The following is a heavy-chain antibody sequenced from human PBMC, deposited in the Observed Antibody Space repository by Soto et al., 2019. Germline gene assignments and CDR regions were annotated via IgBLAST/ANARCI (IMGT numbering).Heavy chain of an antibody. Sequence: QVQLVQSGAEVTKPGASVKVSCKASCYTFTSYGISWVRQAHGQGLDRMGWISASNGNTNYAQKLQRRVTMTTDTSTSTAYMERRSLRSDDTDVYYCARGCIDVWGQGTKVTVSS. V-gene: IGHV1-18*01. CDR2: ISASNGNT. CDR3: ARGCIDV. J-gene: IGHJ6*02. CDR1: CYTFTSYG.